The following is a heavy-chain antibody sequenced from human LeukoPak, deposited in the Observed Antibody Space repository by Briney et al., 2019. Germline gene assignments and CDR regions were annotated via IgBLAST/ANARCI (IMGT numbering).Heavy chain of an antibody. V-gene: IGHV3-30*18. CDR2: ISYDGSNK. J-gene: IGHJ6*02. Sequence: GGSLRLSCAASGFTFSSYGMHWVRQAPGKGLEWVAVISYDGSNKYYADSVKGRFTISRDNSKNTLYLQMNSLRAEDTAVYYCAKDLYYYDSSGYYPTTGYYYYHGMDVWGQGTTVTVSS. CDR1: GFTFSSYG. CDR3: AKDLYYYDSSGYYPTTGYYYYHGMDV. D-gene: IGHD3-22*01.